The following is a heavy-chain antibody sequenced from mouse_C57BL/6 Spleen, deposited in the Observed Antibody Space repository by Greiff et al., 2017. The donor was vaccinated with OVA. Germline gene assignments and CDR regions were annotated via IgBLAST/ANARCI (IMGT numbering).Heavy chain of an antibody. CDR3: ARGDGVTVVATDYYAMDY. D-gene: IGHD1-1*01. Sequence: QVQLQQSGAELARPGASVKMSCKASGYTFTSYTMHWVKQRPGQGLEWIGYINPSSGYTKYNQKFKDKATLTADKSSSTAYMQLSSLTSEDSAVYYCARGDGVTVVATDYYAMDYWGQGTSVTVSS. J-gene: IGHJ4*01. CDR2: INPSSGYT. CDR1: GYTFTSYT. V-gene: IGHV1-4*01.